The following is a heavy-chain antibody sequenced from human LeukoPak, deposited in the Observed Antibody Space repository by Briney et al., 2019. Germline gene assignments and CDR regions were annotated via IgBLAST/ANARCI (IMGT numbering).Heavy chain of an antibody. D-gene: IGHD6-19*01. J-gene: IGHJ4*02. CDR3: AKLSGVAGKVAEFDY. Sequence: PGGSLRLSCAASGLTVSSNCMSWVRQAPGKGLEWVSFIYSGGNTYYADSVKGRFTISRDNSKNTLYLQMNSLRAEDTAVYYCAKLSGVAGKVAEFDYWGQGTLVTVSS. V-gene: IGHV3-53*01. CDR2: IYSGGNT. CDR1: GLTVSSNC.